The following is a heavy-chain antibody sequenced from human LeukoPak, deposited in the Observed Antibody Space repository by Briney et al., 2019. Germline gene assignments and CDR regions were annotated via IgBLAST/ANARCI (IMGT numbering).Heavy chain of an antibody. V-gene: IGHV4-4*07. D-gene: IGHD2-15*01. CDR3: ARGASRYCSGGSCYTYWFDP. CDR2: IYTSGST. J-gene: IGHJ5*02. CDR1: GGSISSYY. Sequence: SETLSLTCTVSGGSISSYYWSWIRQPAGKGLEWIGRIYTSGSTNYNPSLKSRVTISVDTSKNQFSLKLSSVTAADTAVYYCARGASRYCSGGSCYTYWFDPWGQGTLVTVSS.